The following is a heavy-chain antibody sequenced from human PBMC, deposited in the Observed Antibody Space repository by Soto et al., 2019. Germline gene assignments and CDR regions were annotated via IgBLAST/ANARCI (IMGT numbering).Heavy chain of an antibody. D-gene: IGHD3-10*01. V-gene: IGHV1-18*01. CDR2: ISAYNGNT. CDR3: ARDQESITDRILQY. J-gene: IGHJ4*02. Sequence: ASVKVSCKASGDTFSSFGFSWVRQAPGQGLEWLGWISAYNGNTHYAQKVRDRVTLTTDTSTNTAYMELRSLTSDDTAVYYCARDQESITDRILQYWGQGTRVTVSS. CDR1: GDTFSSFG.